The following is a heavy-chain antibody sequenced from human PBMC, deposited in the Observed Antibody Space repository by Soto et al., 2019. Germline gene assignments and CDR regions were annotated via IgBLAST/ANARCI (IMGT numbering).Heavy chain of an antibody. Sequence: GGSLRLSCAASGFTFDDYAMHWVRQAPGKGLEWVSGISWNSGSIGYADSVKGRFTISRDNAKNSLYLQMNSLRAEDTALYYCAKDGVVVVAARPHKYYYYMDVWGKGTTVTVSS. V-gene: IGHV3-9*01. CDR3: AKDGVVVVAARPHKYYYYMDV. J-gene: IGHJ6*03. CDR1: GFTFDDYA. CDR2: ISWNSGSI. D-gene: IGHD2-15*01.